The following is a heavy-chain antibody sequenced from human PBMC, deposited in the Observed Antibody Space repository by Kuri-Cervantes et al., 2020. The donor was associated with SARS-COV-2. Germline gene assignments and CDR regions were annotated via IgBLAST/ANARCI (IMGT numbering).Heavy chain of an antibody. V-gene: IGHV3-21*01. J-gene: IGHJ4*02. D-gene: IGHD5-12*01. CDR3: AKTRLQYSGKYALDS. CDR2: ISSSSSYI. Sequence: GGSLRLSCAASGFTFSSYSMNWVRQAPGKGLEWVSSISSSSSYIYYADSVKGRFTISRDNAKNSLYLQMNSLRAEDTAVYYCAKTRLQYSGKYALDSWGQGTLVTVSS. CDR1: GFTFSSYS.